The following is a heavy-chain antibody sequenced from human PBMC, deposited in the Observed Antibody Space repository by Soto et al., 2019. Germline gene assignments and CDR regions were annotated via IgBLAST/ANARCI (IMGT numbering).Heavy chain of an antibody. Sequence: QVQLVQSGVEVKKPGSSVKVSCKASGGTFSSYAISWVRQAPGQGLEWMGGIIPIFGTANYAQKFQGRVTITADESTSTAYMELSSLRSEDTAVYYCARAGEGYSSGWYSGLDYWGQGTLVTVSS. CDR2: IIPIFGTA. J-gene: IGHJ4*02. V-gene: IGHV1-69*01. CDR3: ARAGEGYSSGWYSGLDY. CDR1: GGTFSSYA. D-gene: IGHD6-19*01.